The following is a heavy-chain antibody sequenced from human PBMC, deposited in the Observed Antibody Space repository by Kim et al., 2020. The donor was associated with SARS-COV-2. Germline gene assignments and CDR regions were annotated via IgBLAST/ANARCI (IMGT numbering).Heavy chain of an antibody. Sequence: GGSLRLSCAASGFTFSSYAMHWVRQAPGKGLEWVAVISYDGSNKYYADSVKGRFTISRDNSKNTLYLQMNSLRAEDTAVYYCARDRVWFGELLFALDYWG. J-gene: IGHJ4*01. CDR1: GFTFSSYA. V-gene: IGHV3-30*04. CDR2: ISYDGSNK. CDR3: ARDRVWFGELLFALDY. D-gene: IGHD3-10*01.